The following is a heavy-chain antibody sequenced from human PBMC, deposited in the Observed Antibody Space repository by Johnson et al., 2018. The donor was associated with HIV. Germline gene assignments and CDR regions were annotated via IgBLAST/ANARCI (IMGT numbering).Heavy chain of an antibody. Sequence: VQLVESRGVSVQPGGSLRLPCVASRFTVSSDEMRWVRQGPERSLEWVSAISGSGGSTYYADSVKGRFTISRDNSKNTLYLQMNSLRAEDTAVYYCAKDFYSSQPEGAFDIWGQGTLVTVSS. V-gene: IGHV3-23*04. D-gene: IGHD6-6*01. CDR2: ISGSGGST. CDR1: RFTVSSDE. CDR3: AKDFYSSQPEGAFDI. J-gene: IGHJ3*02.